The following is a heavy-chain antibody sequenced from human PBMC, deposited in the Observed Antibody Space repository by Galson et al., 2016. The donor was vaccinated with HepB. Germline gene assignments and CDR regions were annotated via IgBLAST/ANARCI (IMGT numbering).Heavy chain of an antibody. V-gene: IGHV3-23*01. Sequence: SLRLSCAASGFTFSSYVMSWVRQAPGKGLEWVSTITESGGGTHYADSVKGRFIISRDNPKNTLYLHMNSLRAEDTAVYYCTKGYGGNPADYWGQGTLVTVSS. J-gene: IGHJ4*02. CDR1: GFTFSSYV. D-gene: IGHD4-23*01. CDR2: ITESGGGT. CDR3: TKGYGGNPADY.